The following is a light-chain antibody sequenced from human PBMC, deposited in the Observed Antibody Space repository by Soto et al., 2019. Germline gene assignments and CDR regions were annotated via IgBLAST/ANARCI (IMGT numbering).Light chain of an antibody. CDR1: QSISSW. CDR3: S. Sequence: DIQMTQSPSTLSTSVGDRVTITCRASQSISSWLAWYQQKPGKAPKLLIYKASSLESGVPSRFSGSGSGTEFTLTISSLQPDDFATYYCSLGQGTKLEIK. CDR2: KAS. J-gene: IGKJ2*01. V-gene: IGKV1-5*03.